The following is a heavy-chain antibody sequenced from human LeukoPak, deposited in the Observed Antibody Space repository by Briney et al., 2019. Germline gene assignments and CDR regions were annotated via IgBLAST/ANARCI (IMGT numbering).Heavy chain of an antibody. CDR2: ISSSGSTI. V-gene: IGHV3-48*03. J-gene: IGHJ5*02. D-gene: IGHD2-8*01. Sequence: GGSLRLSCAASGFTFSSYEMNWVRQAPGKGLEWVSYISSSGSTIYYADSVKGRFTISRDNAKNSLCLQMNSLRAEDTAVYYCACTSRPIDAWGQGTLVTVSS. CDR3: ACTSRPIDA. CDR1: GFTFSSYE.